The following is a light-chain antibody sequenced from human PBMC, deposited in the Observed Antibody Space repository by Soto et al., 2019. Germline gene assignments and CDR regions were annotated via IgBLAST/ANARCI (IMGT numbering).Light chain of an antibody. Sequence: QSVLTQPPSASGTPGQRVTISCSGSSSNIGSNTVNWYQQLPGTAPKLLIYGNNQRPSGVPDRFSGSKSGTSASLAISGLQSEDEADYYCAAWDDSLNGLYVFGTGTKVT. V-gene: IGLV1-44*01. J-gene: IGLJ1*01. CDR2: GNN. CDR3: AAWDDSLNGLYV. CDR1: SSNIGSNT.